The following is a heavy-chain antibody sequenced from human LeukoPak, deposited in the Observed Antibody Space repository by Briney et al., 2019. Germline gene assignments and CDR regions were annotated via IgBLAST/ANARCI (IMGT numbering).Heavy chain of an antibody. V-gene: IGHV1-46*01. CDR1: GYTFTSYS. CDR2: INPSGGST. J-gene: IGHJ5*02. Sequence: ASVKVSCKASGYTFTSYSLHWIRQAPRQGLEWMGVINPSGGSTTYAQKFQGRVTLTSDMSTSTVELELSSLRYEDTAVYFCARDRGLAGRYDPWGQGTLVTVSS. D-gene: IGHD6-13*01. CDR3: ARDRGLAGRYDP.